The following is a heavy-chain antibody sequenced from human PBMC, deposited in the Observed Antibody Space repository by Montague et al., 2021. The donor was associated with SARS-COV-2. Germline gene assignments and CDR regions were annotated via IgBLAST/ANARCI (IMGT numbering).Heavy chain of an antibody. J-gene: IGHJ4*02. Sequence: SETLSLTCSVSGVTVSSHSYYWSWNRQPQGKGLEGNGYISNTGSTXYNPSLKSRVTISLDTSKNEFSLQMTSVTAADTAVYYCARVFDGYGSSSYSFHNWGQGTLVTVSS. CDR1: GVTVSSHSYY. CDR3: ARVFDGYGSSSYSFHN. V-gene: IGHV4-61*01. D-gene: IGHD2-2*02. CDR2: ISNTGST.